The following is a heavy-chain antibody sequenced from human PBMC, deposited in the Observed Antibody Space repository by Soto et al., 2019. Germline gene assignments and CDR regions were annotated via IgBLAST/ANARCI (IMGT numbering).Heavy chain of an antibody. J-gene: IGHJ3*02. CDR3: ASYVGTGGYGAFDI. V-gene: IGHV4-4*02. CDR1: GGSVSSKKW. D-gene: IGHD1-1*01. Sequence: QVLLQESGPGLVKASGTLSLTCALSGGSVSSKKWWTWVRQTPGKGLELIGEIFHRGDTNYNAFLKSQVTISIDKSRNQVSMTLTSVTAADTAVYYCASYVGTGGYGAFDIWGQGTVVTVSS. CDR2: IFHRGDT.